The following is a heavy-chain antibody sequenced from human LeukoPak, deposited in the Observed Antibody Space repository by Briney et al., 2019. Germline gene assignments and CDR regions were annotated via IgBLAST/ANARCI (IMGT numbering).Heavy chain of an antibody. D-gene: IGHD3-10*01. J-gene: IGHJ4*02. CDR2: ISYDGSNK. Sequence: GGSLRLSCAASGFTFSSYAMHWVRQAPGKGLEWVAVISYDGSNKYHADSVKGRFTTSRDNSKNTLYLQMNSLRAEDTAVYYCASHSDPPYWGQGTLVTVSS. V-gene: IGHV3-30-3*01. CDR1: GFTFSSYA. CDR3: ASHSDPPY.